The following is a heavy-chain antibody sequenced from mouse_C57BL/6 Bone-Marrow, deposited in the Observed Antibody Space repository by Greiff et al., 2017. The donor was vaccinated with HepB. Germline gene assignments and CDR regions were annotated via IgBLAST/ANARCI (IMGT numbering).Heavy chain of an antibody. CDR1: GYTFTSYW. J-gene: IGHJ3*01. D-gene: IGHD1-3*01. Sequence: QVQLQQPGAELVKPGASVKLSCKASGYTFTSYWMHWVKQRPGQGLEWIGMIDPNSGSTNYNEKFKSKATLTVDKSSSTAYMQLSSLTSEDSAVYYCARWSGNPFAYWGQGTLVTVSA. V-gene: IGHV1-64*01. CDR2: IDPNSGST. CDR3: ARWSGNPFAY.